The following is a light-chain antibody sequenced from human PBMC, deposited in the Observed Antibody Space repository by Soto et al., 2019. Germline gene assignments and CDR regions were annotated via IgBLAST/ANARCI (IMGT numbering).Light chain of an antibody. Sequence: EIALTQSPGPLSLSPGERATLSCRASQSVSNNYLAWYQQKPGQAPRLLIYGASNRATGIPDRFSGSGSGTDFTLTISRLEPEDFAVDYCQQYGSSGTFGQGTKVDIK. CDR3: QQYGSSGT. J-gene: IGKJ1*01. CDR1: QSVSNNY. V-gene: IGKV3-20*01. CDR2: GAS.